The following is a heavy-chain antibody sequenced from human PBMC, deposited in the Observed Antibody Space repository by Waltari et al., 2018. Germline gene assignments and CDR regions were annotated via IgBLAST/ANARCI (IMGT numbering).Heavy chain of an antibody. J-gene: IGHJ3*02. CDR3: ARATSGSYLWSSAFDI. V-gene: IGHV1-18*04. D-gene: IGHD1-26*01. Sequence: QVQLVQSGAEVKKPGASVKVSCKASGYTFTSYGLSWLRQAPGQGLEWMGWISAYNGNTNYAQKLQGRVTMTTDTSTSTAYMELRSLRSDDTAVYYCARATSGSYLWSSAFDIWGQGTMVTVSS. CDR2: ISAYNGNT. CDR1: GYTFTSYG.